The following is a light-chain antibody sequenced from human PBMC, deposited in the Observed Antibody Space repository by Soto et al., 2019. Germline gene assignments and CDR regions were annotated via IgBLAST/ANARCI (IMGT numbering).Light chain of an antibody. CDR2: SNN. V-gene: IGLV1-44*01. Sequence: QSAMTQPPSASGTPGQRVTISCSGSNSNIGSNTVNWYQHLPGTAPKLLIYSNNQRPSGVPDRFSGSKSGTSASLAISGLQSEDEADYYCAAWDDSLNGWVFGGGTKLTVL. CDR3: AAWDDSLNGWV. CDR1: NSNIGSNT. J-gene: IGLJ3*02.